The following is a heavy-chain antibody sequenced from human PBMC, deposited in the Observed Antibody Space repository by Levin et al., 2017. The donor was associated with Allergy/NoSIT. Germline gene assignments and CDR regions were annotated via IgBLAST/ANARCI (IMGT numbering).Heavy chain of an antibody. J-gene: IGHJ5*02. V-gene: IGHV1-69*04. CDR3: ARGTTVTMLFDP. CDR1: GGTFSSYA. CDR2: IIPILGIA. Sequence: SVKVSCKASGGTFSSYAISWVRQAPGQGLEWMGRIIPILGIANYAQKFQGRVTITADKSTSTAYMELSSLRSEDTAVYYCARGTTVTMLFDPWGQGTLVTVSS. D-gene: IGHD4-17*01.